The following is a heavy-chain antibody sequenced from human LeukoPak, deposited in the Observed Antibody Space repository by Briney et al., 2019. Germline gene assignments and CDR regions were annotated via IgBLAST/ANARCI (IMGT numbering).Heavy chain of an antibody. D-gene: IGHD2-2*03. CDR1: GFTFSSYA. CDR3: ARAIGYCTSTSCYHYYHMDV. Sequence: PGGSLRLSCAASGFTFSSYAMNWVRQAPGKGLEWVSAISGSGGSTYYADSVKGRFTISRDNSKNTLYLQMNSLSAEDSAVYFCARAIGYCTSTSCYHYYHMDVWGKGTTVTVSS. CDR2: ISGSGGST. V-gene: IGHV3-23*01. J-gene: IGHJ6*03.